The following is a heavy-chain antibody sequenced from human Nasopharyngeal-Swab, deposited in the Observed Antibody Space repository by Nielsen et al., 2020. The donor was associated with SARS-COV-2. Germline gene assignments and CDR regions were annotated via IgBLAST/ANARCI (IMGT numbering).Heavy chain of an antibody. CDR3: ARDYSSSWFFDY. Sequence: SETLSPTCAVYGGSFSGYYWSWIRQPPGKGLEWIGEINHSGSTNYNPSLKSRVTISVDTSKNQFSLKLSSVTAADTAVYYCARDYSSSWFFDYWGQGTLVTVSS. CDR1: GGSFSGYY. D-gene: IGHD6-13*01. J-gene: IGHJ4*02. CDR2: INHSGST. V-gene: IGHV4-34*01.